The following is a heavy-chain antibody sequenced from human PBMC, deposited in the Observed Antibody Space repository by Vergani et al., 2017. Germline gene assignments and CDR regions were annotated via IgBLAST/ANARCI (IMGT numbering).Heavy chain of an antibody. CDR2: INAGNGNT. V-gene: IGHV1-3*01. CDR1: GYTFTSYA. D-gene: IGHD3-10*01. CDR3: ARDRVVRGAYGMDV. J-gene: IGHJ6*02. Sequence: QVQLVQSGAEVKKPGASVKVSCKASGYTFTSYAMHWVRQAPGQRLEWMGWINAGNGNTKYSQKFQGRVTITRDTSASTAYMELSSLRSEDTAVYYCARDRVVRGAYGMDVWGQGTTVTVSS.